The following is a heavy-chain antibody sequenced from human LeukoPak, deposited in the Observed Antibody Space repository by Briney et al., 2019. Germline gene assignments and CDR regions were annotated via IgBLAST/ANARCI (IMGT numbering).Heavy chain of an antibody. D-gene: IGHD6-6*01. CDR2: INYSGST. J-gene: IGHJ4*02. Sequence: SETLSLTCTVSGGSISSYYWSWIRQSPGKGLEWIGYINYSGSTNYNPSLKSRVTISVDTSKNQFSLKLTSVTAADTAVYYCAIDGSSSSSWDYFDFWGQGTLVTVSS. V-gene: IGHV4-59*01. CDR3: AIDGSSSSSWDYFDF. CDR1: GGSISSYY.